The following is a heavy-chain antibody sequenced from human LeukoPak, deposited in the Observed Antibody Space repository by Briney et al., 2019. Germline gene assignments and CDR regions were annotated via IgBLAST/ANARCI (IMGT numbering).Heavy chain of an antibody. CDR3: ARVGYSYGSHYFDY. J-gene: IGHJ4*02. Sequence: PSETLSPTCTVSGGSISSSSYYWGWIRQPPGKGLEWIGSIYYSGSTYYNPSLKSRVTISVDTSKNQFSLKLSSVTAADTAVYYCARVGYSYGSHYFDYWGQGTLVTVSS. V-gene: IGHV4-39*07. D-gene: IGHD5-18*01. CDR1: GGSISSSSYY. CDR2: IYYSGST.